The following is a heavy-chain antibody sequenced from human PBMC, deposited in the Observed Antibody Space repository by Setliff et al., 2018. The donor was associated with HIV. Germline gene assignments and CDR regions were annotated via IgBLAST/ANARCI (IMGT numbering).Heavy chain of an antibody. Sequence: LSLTCSVSGGSLISGCYYWSWIRQHPGKGLEWIGYVYYTGKTYYNPSLESRISMSVDTSKNQFSLKLTSVTAADTAIYYCARDLTSNSNCFEPWGQGTQVTVSS. CDR3: ARDLTSNSNCFEP. CDR1: GGSLISGCYY. J-gene: IGHJ5*02. D-gene: IGHD4-4*01. V-gene: IGHV4-31*03. CDR2: VYYTGKT.